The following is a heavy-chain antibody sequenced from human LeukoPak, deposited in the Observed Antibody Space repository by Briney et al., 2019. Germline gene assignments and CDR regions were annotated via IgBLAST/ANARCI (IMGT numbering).Heavy chain of an antibody. CDR1: GFTFSSYW. CDR3: ARGPYYYGSGSYFFYYYMDV. V-gene: IGHV4-34*01. D-gene: IGHD3-10*01. J-gene: IGHJ6*03. Sequence: PGGSLRLSCAASGFTFSSYWMSWVRQAPGKGREWIGEINHSGSTNYNPSLKSRVTISVDTSKNQFSLKLSSVTAADTAVYYCARGPYYYGSGSYFFYYYMDVWGKGTTVTVSS. CDR2: INHSGST.